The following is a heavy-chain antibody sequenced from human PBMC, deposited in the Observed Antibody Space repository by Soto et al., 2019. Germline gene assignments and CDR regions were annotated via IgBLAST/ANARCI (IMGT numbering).Heavy chain of an antibody. CDR1: GYTFTNYA. D-gene: IGHD3-10*01. Sequence: QVQLVQSGAEEKKPGASVKVSCKASGYTFTNYAMNWVRQAPGQRLEWMGWINAGNGNTKYSQKFKGRVTITRDTSASPAYMELSSLRSEDTAVYYCARGVPLWFDPWGQGTRVTVSS. V-gene: IGHV1-3*05. CDR2: INAGNGNT. J-gene: IGHJ5*02. CDR3: ARGVPLWFDP.